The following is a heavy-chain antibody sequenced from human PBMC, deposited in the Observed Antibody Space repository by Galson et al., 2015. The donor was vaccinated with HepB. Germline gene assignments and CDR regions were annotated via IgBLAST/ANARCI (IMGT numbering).Heavy chain of an antibody. D-gene: IGHD6-13*01. CDR1: GFTFSSYA. J-gene: IGHJ2*01. CDR2: ISYDGSNK. CDR3: ARAVFRSIAAAALPYFDL. Sequence: SLRLSCAASGFTFSSYAMHWVRQAPGKGLEWVAVISYDGSNKYYADSVKGRFTISRDNSKNTLYLQMNSLRAEDTAVYYCARAVFRSIAAAALPYFDLWGRGTLVTVSS. V-gene: IGHV3-30*04.